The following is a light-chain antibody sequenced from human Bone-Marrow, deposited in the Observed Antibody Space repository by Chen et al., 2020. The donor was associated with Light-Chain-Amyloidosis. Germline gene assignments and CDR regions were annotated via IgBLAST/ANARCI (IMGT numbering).Light chain of an antibody. V-gene: IGLV2-14*03. CDR3: SSFTRNNALV. J-gene: IGLJ2*01. CDR1: SSDVGGYNY. CDR2: DVT. Sequence: QTALPHPASAFGSPRQSLTLSCTGTSSDVGGYNYVSWYQQHPGKAPKLIIYDVTYRPSGVSNRFSGSKSGNTASLTISGLQAEDEADYYCSSFTRNNALVFGGGTKLTVL.